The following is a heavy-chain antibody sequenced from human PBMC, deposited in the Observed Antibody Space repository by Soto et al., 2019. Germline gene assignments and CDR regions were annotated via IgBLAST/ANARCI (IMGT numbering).Heavy chain of an antibody. CDR1: GFTFSSYA. D-gene: IGHD3-10*01. CDR3: ARDQGRGVRGVRSRPDY. J-gene: IGHJ4*01. Sequence: QVQLVESGGGVVQPGRSLRLSCAASGFTFSSYAMHWVRQAPGKGLEWVAVISYDGSNKYYADSVKGRFTISRDNSKNTLYLQMNSLRAEDTAVYYCARDQGRGVRGVRSRPDYWGHGTLVTVSS. CDR2: ISYDGSNK. V-gene: IGHV3-30-3*01.